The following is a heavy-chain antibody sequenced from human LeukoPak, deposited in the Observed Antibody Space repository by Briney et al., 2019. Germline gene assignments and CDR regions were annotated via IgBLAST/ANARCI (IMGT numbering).Heavy chain of an antibody. D-gene: IGHD3-22*01. Sequence: GASVKVSCKASGGTFSSYAISWVRQAPGQGPEWMGRIIPILGIANYAQKFQGRVTITADKSTSTAYMELSSLRSEDTAVYYCASNYYDSGGQGWFDPWGQGTLVTVSS. J-gene: IGHJ5*02. CDR3: ASNYYDSGGQGWFDP. CDR2: IIPILGIA. V-gene: IGHV1-69*04. CDR1: GGTFSSYA.